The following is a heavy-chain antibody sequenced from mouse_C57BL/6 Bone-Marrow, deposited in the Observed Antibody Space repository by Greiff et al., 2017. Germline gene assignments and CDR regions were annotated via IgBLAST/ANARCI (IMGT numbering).Heavy chain of an antibody. J-gene: IGHJ1*03. CDR3: AMCHYDGSSYWYFDV. CDR1: GYTFTSYT. D-gene: IGHD1-1*01. Sequence: VQLQESGAELARPGASVKMSCTASGYTFTSYTMPWVKQRPGQGLEWIGYINPSSGYTKYNPKFKDKATLTADTSSSTAYMQLSSLTSEDSAVYYCAMCHYDGSSYWYFDVGGTGTTVTVSS. CDR2: INPSSGYT. V-gene: IGHV1-4*01.